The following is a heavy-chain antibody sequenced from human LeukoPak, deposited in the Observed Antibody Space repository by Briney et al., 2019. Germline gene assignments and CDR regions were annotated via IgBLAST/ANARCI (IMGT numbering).Heavy chain of an antibody. Sequence: ASVKVSCTASGYCFHSYCIRWVRQAPGQGLEWMGLISAYNGNTNYAQKLQGRVTMTTDTSTSTAYVKLWGLRSHDWATFYGGRPSGTWSADFDYWGQGTLVSVSS. CDR2: ISAYNGNT. D-gene: IGHD6-13*01. CDR1: GYCFHSYC. V-gene: IGHV1-18*01. J-gene: IGHJ4*02. CDR3: GRPSGTWSADFDY.